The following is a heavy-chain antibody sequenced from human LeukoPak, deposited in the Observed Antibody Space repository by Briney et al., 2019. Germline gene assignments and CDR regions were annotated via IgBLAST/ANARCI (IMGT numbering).Heavy chain of an antibody. CDR3: ARDGVGGQQLVLAGY. V-gene: IGHV1-18*01. CDR2: ISAYNDNT. CDR1: GYTFTRYG. D-gene: IGHD6-13*01. J-gene: IGHJ4*02. Sequence: GASVKVSCKASGYTFTRYGIKWVRQAPGQGLEWMGWISAYNDNTKYAQKFQGRVTMTTDTSTSTAYMELRSLRSDDTAVYYCARDGVGGQQLVLAGYWGQGTRVTVSS.